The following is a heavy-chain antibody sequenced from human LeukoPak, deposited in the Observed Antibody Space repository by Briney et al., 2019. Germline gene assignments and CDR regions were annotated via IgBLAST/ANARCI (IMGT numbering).Heavy chain of an antibody. D-gene: IGHD3-22*01. CDR3: ARAPDDTSGYYPLDY. J-gene: IGHJ4*02. V-gene: IGHV4-59*01. CDR2: IYYSGST. Sequence: SETLSLTCTVSGGSISSYYWSWIRQPPGKGLEWIGYIYYSGSTNYNPSLKRRVTISVDTSKNQFSLRLSSVTAADTAVYYCARAPDDTSGYYPLDYWGRGTLVTVSS. CDR1: GGSISSYY.